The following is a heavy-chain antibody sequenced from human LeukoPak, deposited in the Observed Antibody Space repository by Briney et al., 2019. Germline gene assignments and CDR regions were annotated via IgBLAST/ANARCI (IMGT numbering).Heavy chain of an antibody. J-gene: IGHJ3*02. CDR2: IYSGGTT. CDR3: ARRLYIVRGAFDI. CDR1: GFTVSSNY. D-gene: IGHD2/OR15-2a*01. Sequence: GGSLRLSCAASGFTVSSNYINWVRQAPGKGLEWVSLIYSGGTTYYADSVKGRFTIYRDNSKNTVHLQMNNLRAEDTAMHFCARRLYIVRGAFDIWGQGTMVTVSS. V-gene: IGHV3-53*01.